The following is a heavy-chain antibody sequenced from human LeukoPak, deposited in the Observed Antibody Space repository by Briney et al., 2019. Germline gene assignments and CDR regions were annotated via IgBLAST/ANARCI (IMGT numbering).Heavy chain of an antibody. Sequence: SETLSLTCTVSGGSISSSNYHWGWIRQPPGKGLESIGSIYYTGSTYYNPSLKSRVTISVDTSKNQFSLKLNSVTAADTAVYYCASNLRSGSYPFDYWGQGTLVTVSS. V-gene: IGHV4-39*01. CDR1: GGSISSSNYH. CDR3: ASNLRSGSYPFDY. J-gene: IGHJ4*02. D-gene: IGHD3-10*01. CDR2: IYYTGST.